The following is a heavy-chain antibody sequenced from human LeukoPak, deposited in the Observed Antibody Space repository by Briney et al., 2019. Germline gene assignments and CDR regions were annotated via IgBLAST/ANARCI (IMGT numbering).Heavy chain of an antibody. V-gene: IGHV3-30-3*01. Sequence: GRSLRLSCAASGFTFNNYALHWVRQPPGKGLEWVSVISYNGNDKYYTDSVKARFTISRDNSNNTLYLQMNSLRGEDTAVYYCARGDYGSTWYDFFFDYWGQGILVTVSS. CDR3: ARGDYGSTWYDFFFDY. CDR1: GFTFNNYA. J-gene: IGHJ4*02. CDR2: ISYNGNDK. D-gene: IGHD6-13*01.